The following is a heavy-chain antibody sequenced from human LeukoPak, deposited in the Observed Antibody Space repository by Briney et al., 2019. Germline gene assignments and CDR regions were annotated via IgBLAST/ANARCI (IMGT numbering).Heavy chain of an antibody. CDR3: AKDSAGSITTLLFNYMDV. CDR2: ISWDGGST. D-gene: IGHD3-3*01. CDR1: GFTFDDYA. Sequence: GGSLRLSCAASGFTFDDYAMHWVRQAPGKGLEWVSLISWDGGSTYYADSVKGRFTISRDNSKNSLYLQMNSLRDEDTALYYCAKDSAGSITTLLFNYMDVWGKGTTVTVSS. V-gene: IGHV3-43D*04. J-gene: IGHJ6*03.